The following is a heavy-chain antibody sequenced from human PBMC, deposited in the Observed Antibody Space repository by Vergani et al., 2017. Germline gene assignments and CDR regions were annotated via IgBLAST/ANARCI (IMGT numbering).Heavy chain of an antibody. CDR2: ISAYNGNT. V-gene: IGHV1-18*01. D-gene: IGHD3-10*01. Sequence: QVQLVQSGAEVKKPGASVKVSCKASGYTFTSYGISWVRQAPGQGLEWMGWISAYNGNTNYAQKLQGRVTMTTDTSTSTAYMELRSLRSDDTAVYYCARVSAPDYYGSGSPYPFYYYYYGMDVWGQGTTVTVSS. CDR3: ARVSAPDYYGSGSPYPFYYYYYGMDV. CDR1: GYTFTSYG. J-gene: IGHJ6*02.